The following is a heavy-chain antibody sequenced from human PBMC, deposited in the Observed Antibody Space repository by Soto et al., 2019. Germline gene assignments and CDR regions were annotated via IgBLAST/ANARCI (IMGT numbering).Heavy chain of an antibody. D-gene: IGHD3-22*01. Sequence: RGSLKISCKVFGYSFTRYWIGWGGPMPGKGLEWMGIIYPGDSDTRYSPSFQGQVTISADKSISTAYLQWSSLKASDTAMYYCASLYDNSDHYFDYWGQGTPVTVSS. V-gene: IGHV5-51*01. CDR2: IYPGDSDT. J-gene: IGHJ4*02. CDR3: ASLYDNSDHYFDY. CDR1: GYSFTRYW.